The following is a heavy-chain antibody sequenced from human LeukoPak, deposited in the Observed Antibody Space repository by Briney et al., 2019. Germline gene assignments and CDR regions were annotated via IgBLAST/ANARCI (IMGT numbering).Heavy chain of an antibody. V-gene: IGHV1-18*01. CDR2: ISAYNGNT. J-gene: IGHJ5*02. D-gene: IGHD3-3*01. CDR1: GYTFTSYG. Sequence: GASVKVSCKASGYTFTSYGISWVRQAPGQGLEWMGWISAYNGNTNYAQKLQGRVTMTTDTSTSTAYMELRSLRSDDTAVYYCARVNTYYDFWSGLDPWGQGTLVTVSS. CDR3: ARVNTYYDFWSGLDP.